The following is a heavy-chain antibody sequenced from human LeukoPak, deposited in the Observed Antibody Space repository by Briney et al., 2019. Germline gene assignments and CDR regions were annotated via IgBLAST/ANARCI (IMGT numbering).Heavy chain of an antibody. CDR1: GFTFSSYE. D-gene: IGHD6-19*01. CDR2: ISSSGSTI. J-gene: IGHJ4*02. Sequence: PGGSLRLSCAASGFTFSSYEMNWVRQAPGKGLEWVSYISSSGSTIYYADSVKGRFTISRDNAKNSLYLQMNSLRAEDTAAYYCARGPDLSSGWYGVEYRGQGTLVTVSS. CDR3: ARGPDLSSGWYGVEY. V-gene: IGHV3-48*03.